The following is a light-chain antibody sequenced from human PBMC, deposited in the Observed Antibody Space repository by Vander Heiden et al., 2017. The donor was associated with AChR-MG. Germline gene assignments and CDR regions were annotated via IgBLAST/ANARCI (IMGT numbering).Light chain of an antibody. CDR1: HSLAHSDGDTY. V-gene: IGKV2-30*02. CDR2: QVS. Sequence: DLVLTQSPLSLSVTLGQPASISCRSSHSLAHSDGDTYLSWFHQRPGQSPRRLMYQVSNRDSGVPDRFSGSGSGTDFTLKISRVEAEDVGVYYCMQGTYWPLTFGGGTKVEIK. CDR3: MQGTYWPLT. J-gene: IGKJ4*01.